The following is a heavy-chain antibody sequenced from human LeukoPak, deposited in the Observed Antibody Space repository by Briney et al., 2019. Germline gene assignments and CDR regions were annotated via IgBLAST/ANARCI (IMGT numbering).Heavy chain of an antibody. CDR1: GDSVSSNSAA. CDR3: ARERRVRGVQTYYFDY. D-gene: IGHD3-10*01. Sequence: SQTLSLTCTISGDSVSSNSAAWNWIRQSPSRGLEWLGRTYYRSKWYNDYALSVKSRITINPDTSKNQFSLQLNSVTPEDTAVYYCARERRVRGVQTYYFDYWGQGTLVTVSS. J-gene: IGHJ4*02. CDR2: TYYRSKWYN. V-gene: IGHV6-1*01.